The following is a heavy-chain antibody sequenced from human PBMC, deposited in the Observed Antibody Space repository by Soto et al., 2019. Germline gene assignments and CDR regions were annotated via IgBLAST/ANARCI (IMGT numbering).Heavy chain of an antibody. D-gene: IGHD2-15*01. V-gene: IGHV3-23*01. J-gene: IGHJ3*02. CDR2: ISGSGGST. CDR3: AKSLRGIVVVVAATPDAFDI. Sequence: GGSLRLSCAASGFTFSSYAMSWVRQAPGKGLEWVSAISGSGGSTYYADSGKGRFTISSDNSKNTLYLQMNSLRAEDTAVYYCAKSLRGIVVVVAATPDAFDIWGQGTMVTVSS. CDR1: GFTFSSYA.